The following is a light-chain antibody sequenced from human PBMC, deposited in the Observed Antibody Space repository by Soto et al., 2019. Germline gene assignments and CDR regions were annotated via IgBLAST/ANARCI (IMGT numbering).Light chain of an antibody. V-gene: IGKV1-9*01. CDR3: QKYNSAPRT. Sequence: DFQLTQSPAFLSPSVGDRVTIICRASQGISSYLAWYQQKPGKAPKXLIYAASTLQSGVPSRFRGSGSGTEFTITISSLQPEDVATYYCQKYNSAPRTFGQGTRLEIK. J-gene: IGKJ5*01. CDR1: QGISSY. CDR2: AAS.